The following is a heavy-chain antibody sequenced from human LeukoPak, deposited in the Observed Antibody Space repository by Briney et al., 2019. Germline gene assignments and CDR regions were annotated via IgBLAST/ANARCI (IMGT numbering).Heavy chain of an antibody. V-gene: IGHV3-30*18. J-gene: IGHJ4*02. Sequence: PGGSLRLSCAASGFTSSSYGMHWVRQAPGKGLEWVAVISYDGSNKYYADSVKGRFTISRDNSKNTLYLQMNSLRAEDTAVYYCANGRSYYYDSSGYLGVGDYWGQGTLVTVSS. D-gene: IGHD3-22*01. CDR1: GFTSSSYG. CDR3: ANGRSYYYDSSGYLGVGDY. CDR2: ISYDGSNK.